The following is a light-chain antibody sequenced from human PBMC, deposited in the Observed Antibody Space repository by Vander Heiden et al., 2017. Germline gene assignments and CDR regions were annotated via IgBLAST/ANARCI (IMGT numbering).Light chain of an antibody. CDR1: QSVSSSY. V-gene: IGKV3-20*01. J-gene: IGKJ4*01. CDR2: AAS. CDR3: QQYGSSLLT. Sequence: ELVLTQSPGTLSLSPGERATLSCRASQSVSSSYLAWYQQKPGQAPSLLIYAASNRATGIPDRFSGSGSGTDFTLTISRLEPEDFAVYYCQQYGSSLLTFGGGTKVEIK.